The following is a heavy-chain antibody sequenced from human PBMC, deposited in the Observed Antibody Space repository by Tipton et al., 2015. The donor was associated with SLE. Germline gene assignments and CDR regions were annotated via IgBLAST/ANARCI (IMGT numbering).Heavy chain of an antibody. D-gene: IGHD3/OR15-3a*01. CDR3: ARGLDWGSDPRMFDQ. V-gene: IGHV4-38-2*02. J-gene: IGHJ4*02. Sequence: TLSLTCTVSGYSITSGDYWGWIRQPPGKGLEWIAIISHTESTYYNPSLKSRATISEDTSTNQLSLRLTSVTGADTAMYYCARGLDWGSDPRMFDQWGQGTLVTVSS. CDR2: ISHTEST. CDR1: GYSITSGDY.